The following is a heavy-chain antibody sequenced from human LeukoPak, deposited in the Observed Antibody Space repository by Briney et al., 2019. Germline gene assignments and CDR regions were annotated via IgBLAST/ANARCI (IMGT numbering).Heavy chain of an antibody. CDR3: AKNYDSSGYYWDY. D-gene: IGHD3-22*01. V-gene: IGHV3-23*01. CDR2: ISGSGGTT. J-gene: IGHJ4*02. Sequence: GGSLRLSCAASGFTFNSYAMSWVRQAPGKGLEWVSGISGSGGTTYYADSVKGRSTISRDNSKNTLYVQMNRVRAEDTAVYYCAKNYDSSGYYWDYWGQGTLVTVSP. CDR1: GFTFNSYA.